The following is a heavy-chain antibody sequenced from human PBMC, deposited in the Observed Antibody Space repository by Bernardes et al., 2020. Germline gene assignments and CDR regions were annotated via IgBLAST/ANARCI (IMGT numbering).Heavy chain of an antibody. J-gene: IGHJ6*02. V-gene: IGHV1-2*02. CDR2: INPNSGST. CDR3: AQDSSGYYYGMDV. Sequence: ASVKVSCKASGYTFTGYYMHWVRQAPGQGLEWMGWINPNSGSTNYAQKFRGRVTMTRDTSISTAYMELSRLRSDDTAVYYCAQDSSGYYYGMDVWGQGTTVTVSS. D-gene: IGHD3-22*01. CDR1: GYTFTGYY.